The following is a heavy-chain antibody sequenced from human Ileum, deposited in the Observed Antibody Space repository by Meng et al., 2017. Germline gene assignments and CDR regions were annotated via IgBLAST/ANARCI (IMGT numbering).Heavy chain of an antibody. CDR2: ISGSGRTK. D-gene: IGHD6-19*01. Sequence: GESLKISCIVSGFPFSNEEMSWVRQVPGKGLEWVSHISGSGRTKDYADSVRGRFTISRDNAKNPLYLQMNSLRGEDTAVYYCARGYSGFAKWGQGTLVTVSS. CDR3: ARGYSGFAK. CDR1: GFPFSNEE. J-gene: IGHJ4*02. V-gene: IGHV3-48*03.